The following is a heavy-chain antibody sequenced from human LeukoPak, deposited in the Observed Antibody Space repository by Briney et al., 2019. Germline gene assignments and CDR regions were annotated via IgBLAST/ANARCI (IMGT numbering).Heavy chain of an antibody. CDR2: MNPNSGNT. CDR1: GYTFTSYG. J-gene: IGHJ6*02. Sequence: ASVKVSCKASGYTFTSYGISWVRQAPGQGLEWMGWMNPNSGNTGYAQKFQGRVTMTRNTSISTAYMELSSLRSEDTAVYYCARGRKRNYSPYGMDVWGQGTTVTVSS. V-gene: IGHV1-8*02. D-gene: IGHD1-14*01. CDR3: ARGRKRNYSPYGMDV.